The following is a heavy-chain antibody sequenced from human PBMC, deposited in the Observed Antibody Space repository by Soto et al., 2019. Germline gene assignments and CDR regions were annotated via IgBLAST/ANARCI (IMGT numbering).Heavy chain of an antibody. CDR3: ARGRGYSGYCFDD. J-gene: IGHJ4*02. CDR2: IKQDGSET. V-gene: IGHV3-7*03. CDR1: GFTFGSYW. D-gene: IGHD5-12*01. Sequence: GGSLRLSCAVSGFTFGSYWMSWVRQAPGKGLEWVANIKQDGSETYYVDSVMGRFSISRDSAKNSLFLQMNTLRAEDTAVYYCARGRGYSGYCFDDWGLGTLVTVSS.